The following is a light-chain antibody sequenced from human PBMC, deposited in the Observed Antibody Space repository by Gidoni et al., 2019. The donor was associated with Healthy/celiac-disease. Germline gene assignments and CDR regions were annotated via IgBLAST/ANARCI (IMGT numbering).Light chain of an antibody. V-gene: IGLV1-40*01. CDR1: SSNSGAGYD. CDR3: QSYDSSLSGYV. Sequence: QSVLTQPPSGSGAPGQRVTISCTGSSSNSGAGYDVHWYQQLPGTAPKLLIYGNSNRPSGFPDRFSGSKSGTSASLAITGLQAEDEADYYCQSYDSSLSGYVFGTGTKVTVL. CDR2: GNS. J-gene: IGLJ1*01.